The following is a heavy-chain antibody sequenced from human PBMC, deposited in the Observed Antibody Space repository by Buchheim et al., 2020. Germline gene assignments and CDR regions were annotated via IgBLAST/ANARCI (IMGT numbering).Heavy chain of an antibody. Sequence: QVQLVESGGGVVQPGRSLRLSCAASGFTFSNYGMHWVRQAAGQGLEWVAVISYDGSNKYYADAVKGRFTISRDNSKSTLYLQMNSLRPEDSAVFYCAKGGMTDYWGQGTL. CDR1: GFTFSNYG. V-gene: IGHV3-30*18. CDR3: AKGGMTDY. CDR2: ISYDGSNK. J-gene: IGHJ4*02.